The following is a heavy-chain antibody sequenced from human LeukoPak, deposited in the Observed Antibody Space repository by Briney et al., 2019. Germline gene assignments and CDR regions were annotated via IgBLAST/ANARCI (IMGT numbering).Heavy chain of an antibody. D-gene: IGHD3-22*01. V-gene: IGHV3-74*01. J-gene: IGHJ4*02. CDR3: SRVSSPLQTYYYDSSGDSYFDY. CDR2: INSDGSST. CDR1: GFTFSSYW. Sequence: PGGSLRLSCAASGFTFSSYWMHWVRQAPGKGLVWVSRINSDGSSTSYADSVKGRFTISRDNAKNTLYLQMNSLRAEDTAVYYCSRVSSPLQTYYYDSSGDSYFDYWGQGTLVTVSS.